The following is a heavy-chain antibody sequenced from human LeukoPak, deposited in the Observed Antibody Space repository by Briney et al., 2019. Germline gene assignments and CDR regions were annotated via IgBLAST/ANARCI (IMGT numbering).Heavy chain of an antibody. CDR1: GFSFSSYW. J-gene: IGHJ6*03. Sequence: GGSLRLSCEGSGFSFSSYWMTWVRQSPGKGPEWAANIRQDESERYTVDSVKGRFTISRDNAKNSVYLHMNSLRAEDTALYYCARLSAYYYGSFFYYYMDVWGKGTTVTVSS. V-gene: IGHV3-7*01. D-gene: IGHD3-10*01. CDR3: ARLSAYYYGSFFYYYMDV. CDR2: IRQDESER.